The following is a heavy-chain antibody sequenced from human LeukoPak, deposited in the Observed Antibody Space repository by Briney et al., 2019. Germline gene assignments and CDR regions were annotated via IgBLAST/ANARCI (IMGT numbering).Heavy chain of an antibody. Sequence: PGGSLRLSCAASGFTFSSYWMSWVRQAPGKGLEWVANIKQDGSEKYYVDSVKGRFTISRDNAKNSLYLQMNSLRAEDTAVYYCARDLGYCSSSSCSYYGMDVWGRGTTVTVSS. J-gene: IGHJ6*02. CDR2: IKQDGSEK. V-gene: IGHV3-7*01. CDR1: GFTFSSYW. CDR3: ARDLGYCSSSSCSYYGMDV. D-gene: IGHD2-2*03.